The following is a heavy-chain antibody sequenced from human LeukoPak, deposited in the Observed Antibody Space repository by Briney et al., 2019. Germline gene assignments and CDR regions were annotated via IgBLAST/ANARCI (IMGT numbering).Heavy chain of an antibody. CDR3: ARGNPSWFDY. CDR2: INAGNGNT. J-gene: IGHJ4*02. V-gene: IGHV1-3*03. Sequence: ASVKVSCKASGYTFTSYAIHWVRQAPGQRLEWMGWINAGNGNTKYSQGFQGRVTITRDTSASTAYMVLSSLRSEDLAVYYCARGNPSWFDYWGQGTLVTVSS. D-gene: IGHD1-14*01. CDR1: GYTFTSYA.